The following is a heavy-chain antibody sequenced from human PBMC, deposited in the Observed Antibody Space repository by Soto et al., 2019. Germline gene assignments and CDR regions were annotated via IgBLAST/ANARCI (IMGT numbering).Heavy chain of an antibody. CDR2: ISSSGSTI. V-gene: IGHV3-48*03. D-gene: IGHD3-22*01. J-gene: IGHJ4*02. CDR1: GFTFSSYE. Sequence: PGGSLRLSCAASGFTFSSYEMNWVRQAPGKGLEWVSYISSSGSTIYYADSVKGRFTISRDNAKNSLYLQMNSLRAEDTAVYYCAKIAGREYYYDSSGYYYYFDSWGQGTLVTVSS. CDR3: AKIAGREYYYDSSGYYYYFDS.